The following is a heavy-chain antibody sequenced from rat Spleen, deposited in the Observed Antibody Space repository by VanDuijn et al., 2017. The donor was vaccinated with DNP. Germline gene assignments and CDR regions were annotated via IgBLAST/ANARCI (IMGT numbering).Heavy chain of an antibody. Sequence: EVQLVESGGGLVQPGRSLKLSCTASGFIFGDYNMAWVRQAPKKGLEWVASINPDGGTTYYRDSVKGRFTISRDNAKSTLYLQMDSLRSEETATYYCARRGYSSSSFDYWGQGVMVTVSS. CDR1: GFIFGDYN. J-gene: IGHJ2*01. CDR2: INPDGGTT. CDR3: ARRGYSSSSFDY. D-gene: IGHD1-2*01. V-gene: IGHV5S23*01.